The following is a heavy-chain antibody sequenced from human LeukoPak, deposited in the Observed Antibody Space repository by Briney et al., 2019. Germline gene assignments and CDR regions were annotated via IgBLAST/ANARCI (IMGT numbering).Heavy chain of an antibody. V-gene: IGHV3-20*04. J-gene: IGHJ4*02. CDR2: INWNSGST. D-gene: IGHD3-10*01. CDR1: GFTFGDYG. CDR3: ARDGGSGSYYNYGFDY. Sequence: GGSLRLSCAASGFTFGDYGMSWVRQAPGKGLEWVSGINWNSGSTGYADSVKGRFTISRDNAKNSLYLQMNSLRAEDTALYYCARDGGSGSYYNYGFDYWGQGTLVTVSS.